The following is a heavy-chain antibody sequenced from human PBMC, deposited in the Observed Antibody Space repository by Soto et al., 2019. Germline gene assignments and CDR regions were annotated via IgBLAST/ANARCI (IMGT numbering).Heavy chain of an antibody. CDR1: GYTFTSYG. CDR3: ARSCGGDCYYYYYGMDV. V-gene: IGHV1-18*01. CDR2: ISAYNGNT. J-gene: IGHJ6*02. Sequence: ASVKVSCKASGYTFTSYGISWVRQAPGQGLEWMGWISAYNGNTNYAQKLQGRVTMTTDTSTSTAYMELRSLRSDDTAVYYCARSCGGDCYYYYYGMDVWGQGTTVTVSS. D-gene: IGHD2-21*02.